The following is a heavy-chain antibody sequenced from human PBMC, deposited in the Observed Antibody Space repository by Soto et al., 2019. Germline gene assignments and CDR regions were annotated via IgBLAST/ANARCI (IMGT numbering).Heavy chain of an antibody. CDR1: GGSMSRYY. CDR2: VHHTGNT. D-gene: IGHD2-8*02. CDR3: ARDVRPPGLAYFDL. J-gene: IGHJ2*01. Sequence: SETLSLTCSFSGGSMSRYYWSWIRQPPGKGLEWIGNVHHTGNTNYNASLKSRVTISLDTSTSDFSLHLTSVTAADTAVYYCARDVRPPGLAYFDLWGPGTLVTVSS. V-gene: IGHV4-59*01.